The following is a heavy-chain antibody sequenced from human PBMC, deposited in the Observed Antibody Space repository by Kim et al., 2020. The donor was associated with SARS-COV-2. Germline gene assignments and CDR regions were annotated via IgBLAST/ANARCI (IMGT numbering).Heavy chain of an antibody. J-gene: IGHJ4*02. D-gene: IGHD4-4*01. V-gene: IGHV4-61*01. CDR2: IYYSGST. CDR1: NGSVSSGSYY. CDR3: ARTFFRNYYYFDY. Sequence: SETLSLTCTVSNGSVSSGSYYWSWIRQPPGKGLEWIGYIYYSGSTDYNPSLESRVTISVDTSNNQFSLKLSSVTAADTAVYYCARTFFRNYYYFDYCGQG.